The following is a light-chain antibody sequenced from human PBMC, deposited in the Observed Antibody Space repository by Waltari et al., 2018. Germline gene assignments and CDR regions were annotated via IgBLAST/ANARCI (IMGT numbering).Light chain of an antibody. CDR2: STS. J-gene: IGKJ4*02. CDR3: QQYDSSAVT. Sequence: IVLTQSPDNLSFSPGERATLPCTASQSVTSISLAWYQQKPCQAPRLLIYSTSSRATDFSDRFSGSGSGTDFTLTINRLEPEDSAVYHCQQYDSSAVTFGGGTRVEIK. V-gene: IGKV3-20*01. CDR1: QSVTSIS.